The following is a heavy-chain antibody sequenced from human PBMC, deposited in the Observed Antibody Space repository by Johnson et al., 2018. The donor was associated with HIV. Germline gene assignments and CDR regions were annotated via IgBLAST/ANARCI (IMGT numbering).Heavy chain of an antibody. V-gene: IGHV3-30*02. Sequence: VQLVESGGGLVQSGGSLRLSCAASGFTFSSYGMHWVRQAPGKGLEWVAFIRYDGSNKYYADSVKGRFTISRDNSKKTLYLQMNSLRAEDTALYYCARDQGVGATIVGSGAFDIWGQGTMVTVSS. D-gene: IGHD1-26*01. CDR3: ARDQGVGATIVGSGAFDI. CDR1: GFTFSSYG. J-gene: IGHJ3*02. CDR2: IRYDGSNK.